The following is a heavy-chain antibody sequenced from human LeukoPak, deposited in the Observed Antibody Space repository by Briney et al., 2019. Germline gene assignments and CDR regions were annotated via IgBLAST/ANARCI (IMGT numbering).Heavy chain of an antibody. V-gene: IGHV3-48*01. J-gene: IGHJ4*02. CDR1: GFTFSSYS. CDR2: ISSSSSTI. CDR3: ARAPSPLAVAGTDY. Sequence: GGSLRLSCAASGFTFSSYSMNWVRQAPGKGLEWVSYISSSSSTIYYADSVKGRFTISRDNAENSLYLQKNSLRAEDTAVYYCARAPSPLAVAGTDYWGQGTLVTVSS. D-gene: IGHD6-19*01.